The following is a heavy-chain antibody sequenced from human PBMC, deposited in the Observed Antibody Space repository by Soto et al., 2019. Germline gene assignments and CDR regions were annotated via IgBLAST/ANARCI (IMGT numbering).Heavy chain of an antibody. CDR3: AKDDQYNVPGRLDA. Sequence: PGGSLRLSCAASGFIFPTHAMSWVRQAPGKGLEWVSTISGTGSTTFYADSVRGRFTISRDNSNSTLFLQMDGLRAEDTALYYCAKDDQYNVPGRLDAWGRGTLVTVSS. V-gene: IGHV3-23*01. D-gene: IGHD1-1*01. CDR1: GFIFPTHA. CDR2: ISGTGSTT. J-gene: IGHJ5*02.